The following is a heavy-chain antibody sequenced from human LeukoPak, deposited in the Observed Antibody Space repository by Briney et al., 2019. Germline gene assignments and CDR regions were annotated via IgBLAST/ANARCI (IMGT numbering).Heavy chain of an antibody. J-gene: IGHJ6*02. CDR3: ARDPPRIVVVVAATNYYGMDV. V-gene: IGHV1-18*01. Sequence: ASVKVSCKASGYTFTSYGISWVRQAPGQGLEWMGWISAYNGNTNYAQKLQGRVTMTTDTSTSTAYMELRSLRSDDTAVYYCARDPPRIVVVVAATNYYGMDVWGQGTTITVSS. D-gene: IGHD2-15*01. CDR1: GYTFTSYG. CDR2: ISAYNGNT.